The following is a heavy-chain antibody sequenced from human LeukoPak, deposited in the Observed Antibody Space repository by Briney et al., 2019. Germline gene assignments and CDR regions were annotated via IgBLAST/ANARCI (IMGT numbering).Heavy chain of an antibody. CDR2: IYYSGST. D-gene: IGHD4-17*01. V-gene: IGHV4-59*01. Sequence: PSETLSLTCTVSGGSISSYYWSWIRQPPGKGLEWIGYIYYSGSTNYNPSLKSRVTISVDTSKNQFSLKLSSVTAADTAVYYYAREPTVTNAFDIWGQGTMVTVSS. CDR3: AREPTVTNAFDI. J-gene: IGHJ3*02. CDR1: GGSISSYY.